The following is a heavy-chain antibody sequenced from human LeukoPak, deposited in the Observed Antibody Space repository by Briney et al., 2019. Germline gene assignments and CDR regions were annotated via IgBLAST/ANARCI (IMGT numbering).Heavy chain of an antibody. J-gene: IGHJ4*02. V-gene: IGHV4-59*12. Sequence: SETLSLTCTVSGGSISSYFWSWIRQPPGKGLEWIGYIYYSGSTNYNPSLKSRVTISVDTSKNQFSLKLSSVTAADTAVYYCAREAGSSGLDYWGQGTLVTVSS. CDR1: GGSISSYF. D-gene: IGHD6-19*01. CDR3: AREAGSSGLDY. CDR2: IYYSGST.